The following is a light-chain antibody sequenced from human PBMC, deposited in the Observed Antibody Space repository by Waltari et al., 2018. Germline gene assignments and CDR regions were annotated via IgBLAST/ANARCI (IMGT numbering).Light chain of an antibody. CDR2: GAS. V-gene: IGKV3-20*01. CDR3: QHYLRLPVT. J-gene: IGKJ1*01. Sequence: IVLTQSPCTLSLSPRESATLSGRTSQGVTRALAWYQHKPGQAPRLLIYGASNRVTGIPDRFSGSGSGTDFSLTISSLEPEDFAVYYCQHYLRLPVTFGQGTKVEVK. CDR1: QGVTRA.